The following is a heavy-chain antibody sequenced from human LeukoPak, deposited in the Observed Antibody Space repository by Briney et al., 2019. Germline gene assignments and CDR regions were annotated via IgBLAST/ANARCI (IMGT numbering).Heavy chain of an antibody. CDR3: AREGVGYDILTGYYKGVLDY. D-gene: IGHD3-9*01. J-gene: IGHJ4*02. CDR1: GFTFSSYS. V-gene: IGHV3-21*01. Sequence: GGSLRLSCAASGFTFSSYSMNWVRQAPGKGPEWVSSISSSSSYIYYADSVKGRFTISRDNAKNSLYLQMNSLRAEDTAVYYCAREGVGYDILTGYYKGVLDYWGQGTLVTVSS. CDR2: ISSSSSYI.